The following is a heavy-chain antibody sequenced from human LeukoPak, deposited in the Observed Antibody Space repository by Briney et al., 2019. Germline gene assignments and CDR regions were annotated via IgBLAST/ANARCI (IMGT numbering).Heavy chain of an antibody. V-gene: IGHV4-61*02. CDR2: IYSSGST. Sequence: SQTLYLTCTVSGGSISSGSYYWSWIRQPAGKGLEWIGRIYSSGSTNYNPSLKSRVTISVDTSKNQFSLKLSSVTAADTAVYYCARGGSGWNYYYYYMDVWGKGTTVTISS. CDR3: ARGGSGWNYYYYYMDV. J-gene: IGHJ6*03. D-gene: IGHD6-19*01. CDR1: GGSISSGSYY.